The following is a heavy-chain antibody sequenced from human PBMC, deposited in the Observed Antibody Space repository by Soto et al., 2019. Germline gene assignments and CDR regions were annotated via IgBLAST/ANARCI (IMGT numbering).Heavy chain of an antibody. CDR3: ARCQFVGGKDYYYYYGMDV. V-gene: IGHV1-69*01. Sequence: QVQLVQSGAEVKKPGSSVKVSCKASGGTFSSYAISWVRQAPGQGLEWMGGIIPIFGTANYAQKFQGRVTITADESTSTAYMELSSLRSEDTAVYYCARCQFVGGKDYYYYYGMDVWGQGTTVTVSS. CDR1: GGTFSSYA. CDR2: IIPIFGTA. J-gene: IGHJ6*02. D-gene: IGHD2-15*01.